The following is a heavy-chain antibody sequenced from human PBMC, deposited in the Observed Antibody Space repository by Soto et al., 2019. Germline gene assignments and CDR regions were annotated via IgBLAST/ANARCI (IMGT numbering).Heavy chain of an antibody. CDR3: ARSSHYYDSSGYYRYFDY. J-gene: IGHJ4*02. CDR1: GFTFSSYW. V-gene: IGHV3-7*03. Sequence: EVQLVESGGGLVQPGGSLRLSCAGSGFTFSSYWMSWVRQAPGKGLEWEANIKQDGSEKYYVDSVKGRFTISRDNAKNSLYLQMNSLRAEDTAVYYCARSSHYYDSSGYYRYFDYWGQGTLVTVSS. D-gene: IGHD3-22*01. CDR2: IKQDGSEK.